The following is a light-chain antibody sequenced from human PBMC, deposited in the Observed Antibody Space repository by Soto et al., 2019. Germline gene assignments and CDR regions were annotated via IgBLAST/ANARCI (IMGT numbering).Light chain of an antibody. Sequence: QSALTQPASVSGSPGQSITISCTETSSDVGGYNYVSWYQQHPGKAPKLMIYDVSNRPSGVSNRFSGSKSGNTASLTISGLQAEDEADYYCSSYPSSSSWVFGGGTKLTVL. V-gene: IGLV2-14*01. CDR2: DVS. CDR1: SSDVGGYNY. J-gene: IGLJ3*02. CDR3: SSYPSSSSWV.